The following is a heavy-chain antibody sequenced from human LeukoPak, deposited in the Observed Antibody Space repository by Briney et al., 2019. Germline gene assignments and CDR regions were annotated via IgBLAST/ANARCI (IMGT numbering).Heavy chain of an antibody. CDR1: GFTFSSYS. V-gene: IGHV3-21*01. CDR3: ARDRIAAAGTSGFDY. Sequence: GGSLRLSCAASGFTFSSYSMNWVRQAPGRGLEWVSSISSSSSYIYYAGSVKGRFTISRDNAKNSLYLQMNSLRAEDTAVYYCARDRIAAAGTSGFDYWGQGTLVTVSS. CDR2: ISSSSSYI. J-gene: IGHJ4*02. D-gene: IGHD6-13*01.